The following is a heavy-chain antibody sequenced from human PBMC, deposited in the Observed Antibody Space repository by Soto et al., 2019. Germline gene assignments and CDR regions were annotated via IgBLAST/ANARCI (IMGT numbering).Heavy chain of an antibody. J-gene: IGHJ6*03. CDR1: GGSISSYY. CDR2: IYYSGST. CDR3: ARAVGRGYYYYMDV. Sequence: PSETLSLTCTVSGGSISSYYWSWIRQPPGKGLEWIGYIYYSGSTNYNPSLKSRVTISVDTSKNQFSLKLSSVTAADTAVYYCARAVGRGYYYYMDVWGKGTPVTVSS. V-gene: IGHV4-59*01. D-gene: IGHD1-26*01.